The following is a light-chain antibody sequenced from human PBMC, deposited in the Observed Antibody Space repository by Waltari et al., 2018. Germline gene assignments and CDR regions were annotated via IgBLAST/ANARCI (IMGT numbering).Light chain of an antibody. CDR1: ESNLGTNN. CDR2: SDR. CDR3: ATWDDTLNGLFV. J-gene: IGLJ1*01. V-gene: IGLV1-44*01. Sequence: QAVLAQSPSASGTPGPRLTISCSGSESNLGTNNVNRSQQRPPGTAPKLLIYSDRRRPSGVPDRFSGSKSGTSASLAISGLQSEDEADYYCATWDDTLNGLFVFGSGTKVTVL.